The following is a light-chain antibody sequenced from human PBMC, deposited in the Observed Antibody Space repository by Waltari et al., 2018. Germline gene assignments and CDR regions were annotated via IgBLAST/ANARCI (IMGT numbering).Light chain of an antibody. Sequence: QSALTQPASVSGSPGQSITISCTGTSSDIGGSNYVSWYQQHQGKAPKLMIYDVSHRPSWVSNRFSGSKSCNTASLTISGLQAEDEADYYCNSYTSSSTLILFGGGTKLTVL. J-gene: IGLJ2*01. CDR1: SSDIGGSNY. V-gene: IGLV2-14*03. CDR2: DVS. CDR3: NSYTSSSTLIL.